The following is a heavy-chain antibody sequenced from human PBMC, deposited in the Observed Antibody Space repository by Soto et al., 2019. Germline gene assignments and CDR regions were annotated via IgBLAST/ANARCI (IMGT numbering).Heavy chain of an antibody. J-gene: IGHJ4*02. CDR2: ISHSGLT. CDR1: HGSISLDRFY. D-gene: IGHD1-26*01. CDR3: AREFSSANINYFDF. V-gene: IGHV4-61*03. Sequence: QVELQESGPGLVKPSETLSLTCTVSHGSISLDRFYLTWIRQPPGKGLEWIGYISHSGLTKYNPSLESRVTISVDSSNNHFSLKLKSVTAADTAVYYCAREFSSANINYFDFWGQGTLVSVSS.